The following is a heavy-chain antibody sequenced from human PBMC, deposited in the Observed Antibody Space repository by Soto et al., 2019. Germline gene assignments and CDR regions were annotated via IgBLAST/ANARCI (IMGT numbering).Heavy chain of an antibody. D-gene: IGHD6-19*01. CDR1: GGSISSYY. CDR2: IYTSGST. V-gene: IGHV4-4*07. Sequence: SETLSLTCTVSGGSISSYYWSWIRQPAGKGLEWIGRIYTSGSTNYNPSLKSRVTMSVDTSKNQFSLKLSSVTAADTAVYYCAREHHSGWTISYYFDYWGQGTLVTVS. J-gene: IGHJ4*02. CDR3: AREHHSGWTISYYFDY.